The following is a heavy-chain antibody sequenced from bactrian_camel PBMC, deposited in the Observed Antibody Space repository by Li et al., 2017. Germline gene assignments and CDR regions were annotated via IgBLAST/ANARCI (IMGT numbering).Heavy chain of an antibody. CDR3: RRGT. CDR2: IYSDASNT. D-gene: IGHD1*01. V-gene: IGHV3S6*01. J-gene: IGHJ4*01. Sequence: QLVESGGALVQPGGSLTLSCATSGFTFSTYFMHWVCQAPGKGLEWVSSIYSDASNTYYVDSVKGRFTISRDNAQNTVYLQMTSLKVTDTAVYYCRRGTWGQGTQVTVS. CDR1: GFTFSTYF.